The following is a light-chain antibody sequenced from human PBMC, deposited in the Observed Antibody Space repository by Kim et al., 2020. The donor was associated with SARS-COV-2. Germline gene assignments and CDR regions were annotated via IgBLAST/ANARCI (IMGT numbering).Light chain of an antibody. CDR3: QQYYSAPIT. V-gene: IGKV4-1*01. J-gene: IGKJ5*01. Sequence: DIVMIQSPDSLAVSLGERATINCKSSQSVLYSNNKNYLRWYQQKPGQPPKLLIYWASTRESGAPDRFSGSGSATDFTLTISSLQSEDVAVYYCQQYYSAPITFGQGTRLEIK. CDR1: QSVLYSNNKNY. CDR2: WAS.